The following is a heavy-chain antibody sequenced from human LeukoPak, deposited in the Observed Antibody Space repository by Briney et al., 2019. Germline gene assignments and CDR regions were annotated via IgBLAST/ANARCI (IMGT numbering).Heavy chain of an antibody. CDR2: FDPEDGET. CDR1: GYTLTELS. D-gene: IGHD4-17*01. V-gene: IGHV1-24*01. J-gene: IGHJ4*02. CDR3: ATDLTVPWYLDY. Sequence: ASVKVSCKVSGYTLTELSMHWVRQAPGKGLEWMGGFDPEDGETIYAQKFQGRVTMTEDTSTDTAYMELSSLRSEDTAVYYCATDLTVPWYLDYWGQGTLVTVSS.